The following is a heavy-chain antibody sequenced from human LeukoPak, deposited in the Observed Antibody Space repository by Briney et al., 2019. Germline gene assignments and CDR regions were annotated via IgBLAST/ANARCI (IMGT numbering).Heavy chain of an antibody. CDR2: IRSSSSYI. D-gene: IGHD3-3*01. CDR3: ARDTLDFWSGYHLGCMDV. Sequence: PGGCLRLSCAASGFTFSSYSMNWVRQAPGKGLEWVSSIRSSSSYIYYADSVKGRFTISRDNAKNSLYLQMNSLRAEDTAVYYCARDTLDFWSGYHLGCMDVWGQGTTVTVS. J-gene: IGHJ6*02. V-gene: IGHV3-21*01. CDR1: GFTFSSYS.